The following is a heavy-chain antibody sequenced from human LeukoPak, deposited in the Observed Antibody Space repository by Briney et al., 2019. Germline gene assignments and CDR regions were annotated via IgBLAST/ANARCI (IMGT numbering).Heavy chain of an antibody. CDR3: ARDYSSGFLDY. CDR2: ISSSGSTI. D-gene: IGHD6-19*01. V-gene: IGHV3-48*03. CDR1: GFTFSSYE. J-gene: IGHJ4*02. Sequence: GGCLRLSCAASGFTFSSYEMNWVRQAPGKGLEWVSYISSSGSTIYYADSVKGRFTISRDNAKNSLYLQMNSLRAEDTAVYYCARDYSSGFLDYWGQGTLVTVSS.